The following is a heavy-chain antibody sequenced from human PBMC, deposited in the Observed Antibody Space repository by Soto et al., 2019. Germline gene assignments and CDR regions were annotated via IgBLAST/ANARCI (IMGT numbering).Heavy chain of an antibody. CDR3: GRDPLISKGFDFDY. J-gene: IGHJ4*02. CDR1: GGSISSGGYS. CDR2: IYYSGST. D-gene: IGHD3-16*01. V-gene: IGHV4-31*03. Sequence: SETLSLTCTVSGGSISSGGYSWSWIRQHPGKGLDWLGYIYYSGSTYYNPSLKSRVTISVETSKNQFALKLSSVTAADTAVYYCGRDPLISKGFDFDYWGKGTLVTVSS.